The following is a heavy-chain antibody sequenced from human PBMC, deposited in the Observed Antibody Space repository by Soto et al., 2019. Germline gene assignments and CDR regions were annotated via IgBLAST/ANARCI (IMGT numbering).Heavy chain of an antibody. CDR1: GFTFSSYA. CDR3: ARRGPGTYFDY. J-gene: IGHJ4*02. D-gene: IGHD6-13*01. Sequence: EVQLLDSGGGLVQPGGSLRLSCAASGFTFSSYAMNWVRQAPGKGLEWVSVISGSGGSTYYADSVKGRYTISRDNSKNTLYLQMNSLRAEDTAVYYCARRGPGTYFDYWGQGTLVTVSS. CDR2: ISGSGGST. V-gene: IGHV3-23*01.